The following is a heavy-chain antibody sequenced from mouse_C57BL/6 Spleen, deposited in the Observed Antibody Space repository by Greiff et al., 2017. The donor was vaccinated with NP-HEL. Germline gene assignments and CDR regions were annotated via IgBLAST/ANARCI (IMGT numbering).Heavy chain of an antibody. Sequence: EVMLVESGGGLVKPGGSLKLSCAASGFTFSDYGMHWVRQAPEKGLEWVAYISSGSSTIYYADTVKGRFTISRDNAKNTLFLQMTSLRSEDTAMYYFARRLTGLYYYAMDYWGQGTSVTVSS. CDR1: GFTFSDYG. CDR2: ISSGSSTI. CDR3: ARRLTGLYYYAMDY. J-gene: IGHJ4*01. D-gene: IGHD4-1*01. V-gene: IGHV5-17*01.